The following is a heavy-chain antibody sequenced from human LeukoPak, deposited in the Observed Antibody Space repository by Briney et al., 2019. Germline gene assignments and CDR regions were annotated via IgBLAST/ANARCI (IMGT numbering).Heavy chain of an antibody. V-gene: IGHV3-9*01. CDR2: ISWNSGSI. D-gene: IGHD6-25*01. J-gene: IGHJ4*02. CDR3: AKETMTRVAAYYFDY. Sequence: QPGGSLRLSCAASGFTFDDYAMPWVRQAPVKGLEWVSGISWNSGSIGYADSVKGRFTISRDNAKNSLYLQMNSLRAEDTALYYCAKETMTRVAAYYFDYWGQGTLVTVSS. CDR1: GFTFDDYA.